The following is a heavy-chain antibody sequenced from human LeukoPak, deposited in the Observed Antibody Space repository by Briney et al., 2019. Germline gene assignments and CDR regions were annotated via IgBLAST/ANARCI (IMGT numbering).Heavy chain of an antibody. CDR2: VGTAGGT. Sequence: GGSLRLSCAASGFTFSSHDMHWVRQPTGKGLEWVAAVGTAGGTYYPGSVKGRFTISRENAKNSFYLQMNNLRAGDTAVYYCARVPYDFWSGYCPVDYWGQGTLVTVSS. D-gene: IGHD3-3*01. J-gene: IGHJ4*02. CDR1: GFTFSSHD. V-gene: IGHV3-13*01. CDR3: ARVPYDFWSGYCPVDY.